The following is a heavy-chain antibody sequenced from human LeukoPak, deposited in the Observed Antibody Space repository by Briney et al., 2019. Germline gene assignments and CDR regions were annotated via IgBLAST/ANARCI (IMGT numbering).Heavy chain of an antibody. CDR3: ARGYSGYDLLGY. J-gene: IGHJ4*02. D-gene: IGHD5-12*01. V-gene: IGHV4-59*01. Sequence: SETLSLTCTVSGGSLSSYYWSWVRQPPGKGGEWRGYIYYSGSTNYNPSLKSRVTISVDTSKNQFSLKLSSVTAADTAVYYCARGYSGYDLLGYWGQGTLVTVSS. CDR1: GGSLSSYY. CDR2: IYYSGST.